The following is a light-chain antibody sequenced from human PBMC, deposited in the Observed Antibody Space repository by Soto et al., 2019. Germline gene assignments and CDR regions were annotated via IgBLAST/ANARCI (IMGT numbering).Light chain of an antibody. Sequence: EIVLTQSPGTLSLSPGERATLSCRASQIVSSTYLAWYQQKPGQAPRLLIYDASYRAPGIPARFSGSGSGTDFTLTISSLEAEDSAVYYCQQRGSWPATFGPGTKVDIK. CDR2: DAS. V-gene: IGKV3D-20*02. CDR3: QQRGSWPAT. J-gene: IGKJ3*01. CDR1: QIVSSTY.